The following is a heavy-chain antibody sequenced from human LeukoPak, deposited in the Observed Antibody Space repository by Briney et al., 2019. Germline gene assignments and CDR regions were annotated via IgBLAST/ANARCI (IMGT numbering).Heavy chain of an antibody. D-gene: IGHD5-18*01. CDR3: SRGPIHLWLYDGMDV. Sequence: GGSLSLPLKASGFPFGIHAMGGARKPPGRGLEGVGFIESKAYRGTTESAASVKGRFTISRDDSKSIAYLQMNSLKTEDTAVYYCSRGPIHLWLYDGMDVWGQGTTVTVSS. CDR1: GFPFGIHA. CDR2: IESKAYRGTT. V-gene: IGHV3-49*04. J-gene: IGHJ6*02.